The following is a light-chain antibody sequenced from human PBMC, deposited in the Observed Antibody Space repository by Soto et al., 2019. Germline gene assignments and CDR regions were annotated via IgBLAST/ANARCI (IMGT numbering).Light chain of an antibody. Sequence: QSALTQPRSVSGSPGQSVTICCTGTSSDVGGYNYVSWYQQHPGKAPKLMIYDVNKRPSGVPDRFSGSKSGNTASLTISGLQAEDEADYYCCSYAGSYIWVFGGGTKLTVL. J-gene: IGLJ3*02. CDR2: DVN. CDR3: CSYAGSYIWV. V-gene: IGLV2-11*01. CDR1: SSDVGGYNY.